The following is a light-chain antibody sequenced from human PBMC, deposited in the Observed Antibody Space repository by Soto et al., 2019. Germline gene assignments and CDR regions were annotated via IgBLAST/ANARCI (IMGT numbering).Light chain of an antibody. Sequence: DIVLTQSPDSLAVSLGERATINCKSSQSVLYNSNNRSYLAWFQQKPGQPPKLLIYWASNRESGVPGRFSGSGSGTDFTLSISSLQAGDVAVYYCHQYYSTPLTFCGGTKVEIK. CDR1: QSVLYNSNNRSY. J-gene: IGKJ4*01. CDR3: HQYYSTPLT. CDR2: WAS. V-gene: IGKV4-1*01.